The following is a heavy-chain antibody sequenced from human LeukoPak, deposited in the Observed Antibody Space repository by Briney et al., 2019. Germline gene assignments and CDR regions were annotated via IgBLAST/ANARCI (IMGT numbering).Heavy chain of an antibody. CDR3: ARQAVTSYYFAY. Sequence: SETLSLTCTVSGASVGSAGYYWSWIRQPPGGGLEWIGYIYYSGNTNYNPSLKSRVTISVDTSKNQFSLNLSSVTAADTAVYYCARQAVTSYYFAYWGQGILVTVSS. CDR1: GASVGSAGYY. D-gene: IGHD4-17*01. J-gene: IGHJ4*02. V-gene: IGHV4-61*08. CDR2: IYYSGNT.